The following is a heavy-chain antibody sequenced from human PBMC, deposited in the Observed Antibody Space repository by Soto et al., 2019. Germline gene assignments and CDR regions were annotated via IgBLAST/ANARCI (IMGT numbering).Heavy chain of an antibody. CDR2: IKPDGSEK. D-gene: IGHD3-22*01. J-gene: IGHJ3*02. CDR3: ARGDYYDTTGPFSDAFDI. Sequence: GALRLSCAASGFTFSSYWMSWVRQAPGKGLEWVANIKPDGSEKWYVDSVKGRFTISRDNAKNSLYLQVNSLRAEDTAVYYCARGDYYDTTGPFSDAFDIWGQGTMVTVSS. V-gene: IGHV3-7*04. CDR1: GFTFSSYW.